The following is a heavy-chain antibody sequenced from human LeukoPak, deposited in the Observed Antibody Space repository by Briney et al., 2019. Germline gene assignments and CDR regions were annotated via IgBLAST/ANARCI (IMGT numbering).Heavy chain of an antibody. CDR1: GLTFSSYA. J-gene: IGHJ4*02. Sequence: GGSLRLSCAASGLTFSSYALTWVRQAPGKGLEWLSSVSSSGASTYYADSVKGRFTISRDNSKYTLYLQMNSLRAEDTAIYYCATHYYSGTSYFEYWRQGTLVTVSS. CDR3: ATHYYSGTSYFEY. CDR2: VSSSGAST. D-gene: IGHD3-10*01. V-gene: IGHV3-23*01.